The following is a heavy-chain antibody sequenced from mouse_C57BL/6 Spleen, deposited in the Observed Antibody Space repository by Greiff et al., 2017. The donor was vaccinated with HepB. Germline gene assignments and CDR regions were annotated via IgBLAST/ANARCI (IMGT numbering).Heavy chain of an antibody. CDR1: GFTFSSYA. Sequence: EVKLEESGEGLVKPGGSLKLSCAASGFTFSSYAMSWVRQTPEKRLEWVAYISSGGDYIYYADTVKGRFTISRDNARNTLYLQMSSLKSEDTAMYYCTRDWDGYFDVWGTGTTVTVSS. J-gene: IGHJ1*03. V-gene: IGHV5-9-1*02. CDR3: TRDWDGYFDV. D-gene: IGHD4-1*01. CDR2: ISSGGDYI.